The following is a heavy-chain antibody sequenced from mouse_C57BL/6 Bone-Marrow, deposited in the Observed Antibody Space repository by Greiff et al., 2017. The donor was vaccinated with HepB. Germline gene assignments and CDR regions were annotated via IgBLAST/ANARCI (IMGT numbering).Heavy chain of an antibody. CDR1: GYTFTGYW. J-gene: IGHJ3*01. CDR2: INPSNGGT. V-gene: IGHV1-53*01. Sequence: VQLQQSGAELMKPGASVKLSCKATGYTFTGYWIEWVKQRPGHGLEWIGNINPSNGGTNYNEKFKSKATLTVDKSSSTAYMQLSSLTSEDSAVYYCARGRQLSSWFAYWGQGTLVTVSA. CDR3: ARGRQLSSWFAY. D-gene: IGHD3-2*02.